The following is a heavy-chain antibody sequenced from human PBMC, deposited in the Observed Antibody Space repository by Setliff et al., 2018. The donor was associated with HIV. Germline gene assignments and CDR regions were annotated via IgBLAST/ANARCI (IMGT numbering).Heavy chain of an antibody. CDR3: AAWGPRYSYAPYFFDS. V-gene: IGHV4-34*01. D-gene: IGHD5-18*01. J-gene: IGHJ4*02. Sequence: SETLSLTCAVYGGSFSDHYWTWIRQPPGKGLEWIGEINHSGSTNYSPSLKSRVTISVDASRNQFSLRLSSVTAADTAVYYCAAWGPRYSYAPYFFDSWGQGTLVTV. CDR2: INHSGST. CDR1: GGSFSDHY.